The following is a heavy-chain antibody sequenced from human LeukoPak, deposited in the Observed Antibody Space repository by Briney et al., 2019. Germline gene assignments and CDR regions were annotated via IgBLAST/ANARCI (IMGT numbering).Heavy chain of an antibody. CDR2: IYPGDSA. CDR1: GYSFNSCW. D-gene: IGHD5-12*01. J-gene: IGHJ4*02. CDR3: ARLPGIVATIERYFDY. Sequence: GESLKISCKGSGYSFNSCWVGWERQMPGKGLEWMGIIYPGDSARYSPSFQGQVTISADKSISTAYLQWSSLKASDTAMYYCARLPGIVATIERYFDYWGQGTLVTVSS. V-gene: IGHV5-51*01.